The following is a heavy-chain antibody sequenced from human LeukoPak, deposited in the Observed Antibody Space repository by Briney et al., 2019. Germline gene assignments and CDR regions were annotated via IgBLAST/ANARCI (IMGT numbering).Heavy chain of an antibody. CDR2: IYTSGST. Sequence: SQTLSLTCTVSGGSICSGSYYWSWIRQPAGKGLEWIGRIYTSGSTNYNPSLKSRVTISVDTSKNQFSLKLSSVTAADTAVYYCAREDKGPAFFDYWGQGTLVTVSS. V-gene: IGHV4-61*02. CDR3: AREDKGPAFFDY. J-gene: IGHJ4*02. CDR1: GGSICSGSYY. D-gene: IGHD2-15*01.